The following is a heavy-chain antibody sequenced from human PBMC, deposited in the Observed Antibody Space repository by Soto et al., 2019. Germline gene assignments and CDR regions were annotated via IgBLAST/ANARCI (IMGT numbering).Heavy chain of an antibody. V-gene: IGHV4-34*01. CDR1: GGSFSGYY. CDR3: ARGLVRGVPHFDY. Sequence: SETLSLTCAGSGGSFSGYYWNWIRQPPGKGLEWIGEMNHSGSNNYNPYPKSRVTISVDTSKNLFSLKLSSVTAAATAVYYCARGLVRGVPHFDYWGQGTLVTVSS. J-gene: IGHJ4*02. D-gene: IGHD3-10*01. CDR2: MNHSGSN.